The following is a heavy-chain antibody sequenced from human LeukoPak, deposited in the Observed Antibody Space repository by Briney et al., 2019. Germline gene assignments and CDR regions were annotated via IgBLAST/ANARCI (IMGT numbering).Heavy chain of an antibody. D-gene: IGHD3-22*01. Sequence: SETLSLTCAVSGGSISSSNWWSWVRQPPGKGLEWIGEIYHSGSTNYNPSLKSRVTISVDKSKNQFSLKLSSVTAADTAVYYCARDQRAYYYDSSGYYYNWFDPWGQGTLVTVSS. CDR1: GGSISSSNW. CDR2: IYHSGST. CDR3: ARDQRAYYYDSSGYYYNWFDP. V-gene: IGHV4-4*02. J-gene: IGHJ5*02.